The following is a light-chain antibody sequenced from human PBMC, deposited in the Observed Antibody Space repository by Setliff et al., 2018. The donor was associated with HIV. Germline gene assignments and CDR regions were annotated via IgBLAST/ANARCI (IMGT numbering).Light chain of an antibody. V-gene: IGLV1-40*01. CDR2: ANT. J-gene: IGLJ1*01. CDR3: QSYDSSLSGYV. Sequence: QSALAQPPSVSGAPGQRVIISCTGSSSNIGAGYDVHWYQQLPGTAPKLLIYANTNRPSGAPDRFSGSKSDTSASLAITGLQAEDETDYYCQSYDSSLSGYVFGTGTKVTVL. CDR1: SSNIGAGYD.